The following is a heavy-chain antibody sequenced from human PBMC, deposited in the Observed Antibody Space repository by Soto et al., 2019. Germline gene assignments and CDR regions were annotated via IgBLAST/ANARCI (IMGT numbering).Heavy chain of an antibody. V-gene: IGHV4-30-2*01. Sequence: SETLSLTCAVSGGSISSGGYSWTWIRQPPGKGLEWIGYIYHSGSTYYNPSLKSRVTISVDRSKNQFSLKLSSVTAADTAVYYCARVPDVWGQGTLVTVSS. CDR2: IYHSGST. J-gene: IGHJ4*02. CDR1: GGSISSGGYS. CDR3: ARVPDV.